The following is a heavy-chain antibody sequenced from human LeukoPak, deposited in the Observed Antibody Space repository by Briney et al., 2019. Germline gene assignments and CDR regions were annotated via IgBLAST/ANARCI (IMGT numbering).Heavy chain of an antibody. J-gene: IGHJ6*02. CDR1: GGSISRSDHY. D-gene: IGHD2-8*01. Sequence: SQTLSLTCSVSGGSISRSDHYWSWIRQPPGKGLEWIGNIYYNGITYYNPSLKSRVTMSVDTSQNQFSLKLSSVTATDTAVYYCARSSYCTNGVCYPLYYYYGMDVWGQGTTVTVSS. CDR2: IYYNGIT. CDR3: ARSSYCTNGVCYPLYYYYGMDV. V-gene: IGHV4-30-4*01.